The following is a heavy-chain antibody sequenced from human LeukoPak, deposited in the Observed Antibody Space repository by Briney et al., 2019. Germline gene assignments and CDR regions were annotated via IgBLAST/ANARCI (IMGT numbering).Heavy chain of an antibody. J-gene: IGHJ4*02. CDR3: ARDRSFELLWFGEASDY. D-gene: IGHD3-10*01. CDR1: GYTFTSYG. V-gene: IGHV1-18*01. Sequence: ASVKVSCKASGYTFTSYGISWVRQAPGQGLEWMGWISAYNGNTNYAQKLQGRVTMTTDTSTSTAYMELRSLRSDDTAVYYCARDRSFELLWFGEASDYWGQGTLVTVSS. CDR2: ISAYNGNT.